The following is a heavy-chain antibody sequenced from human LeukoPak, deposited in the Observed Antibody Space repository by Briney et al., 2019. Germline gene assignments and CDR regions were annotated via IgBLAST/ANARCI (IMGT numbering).Heavy chain of an antibody. J-gene: IGHJ4*02. CDR1: GFTFSSYA. D-gene: IGHD6-13*01. Sequence: GGSLRLSCSASGFTFSSYAMHRVRQAPGKGLEYVSAISSNGGSTYYADSVKGRFTISRDNSKNTLYLQMSSLRAEDTAVYYCVKDRIWSSSWYMDYWGQGTLVTVSS. CDR3: VKDRIWSSSWYMDY. CDR2: ISSNGGST. V-gene: IGHV3-64D*09.